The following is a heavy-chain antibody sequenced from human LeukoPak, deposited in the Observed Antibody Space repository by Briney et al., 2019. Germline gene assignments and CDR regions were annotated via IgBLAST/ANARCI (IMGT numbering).Heavy chain of an antibody. CDR2: IIPIFGTA. V-gene: IGHV1-69*05. D-gene: IGHD3-10*01. CDR3: MMYYYGSGSYSNFDY. CDR1: GGTFSSYA. J-gene: IGHJ4*02. Sequence: SVKVSCKASGGTFSSYAISWVRQAPGQGLEWMGGIIPIFGTANYAQKFQGRVTITTDESTSTAYMELSCLRSEDTAVYYCMMYYYGSGSYSNFDYWGQGTLVTVSS.